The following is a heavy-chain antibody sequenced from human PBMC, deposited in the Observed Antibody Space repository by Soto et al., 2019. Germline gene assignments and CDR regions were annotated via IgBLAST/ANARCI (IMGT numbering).Heavy chain of an antibody. J-gene: IGHJ4*02. Sequence: VQLEECGEGLVQPGGSLRLSCAASGFTFSSYNIHWIRQAPGKGLEFVSAISRSGDRTYYADSVKGRFTITRDNSKNTVWLQMGSLRAEDMAVYYCARARCSSGQCYYFDYWGRGALVSVSS. V-gene: IGHV3-64*02. CDR2: ISRSGDRT. CDR3: ARARCSSGQCYYFDY. D-gene: IGHD2-15*01. CDR1: GFTFSSYN.